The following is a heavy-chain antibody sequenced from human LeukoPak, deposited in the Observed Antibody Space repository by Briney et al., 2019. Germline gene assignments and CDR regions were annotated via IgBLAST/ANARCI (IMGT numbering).Heavy chain of an antibody. CDR3: ARALGYCSGGSCTRGYNWFDP. J-gene: IGHJ5*02. CDR1: GVSISSSDYY. CDR2: IYYGGST. D-gene: IGHD2-15*01. V-gene: IGHV4-39*01. Sequence: SETLSLTCTVSGVSISSSDYYWGWIRQPPGKGLEWIGSIYYGGSTYYNPSLKSRVTISVDTSMNQFSLKLSFVTTADTAVYYCARALGYCSGGSCTRGYNWFDPWGQGTLVTVSS.